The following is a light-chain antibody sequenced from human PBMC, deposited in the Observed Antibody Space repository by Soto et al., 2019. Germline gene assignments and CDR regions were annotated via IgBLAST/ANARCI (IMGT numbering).Light chain of an antibody. CDR3: QQYGSSPVT. J-gene: IGKJ1*01. Sequence: EIVLTQSPATLSLSPGERTTLSCRTSQSISSSYLAWYKQKPGKALSLLIYGASSRATGIPDRFSSSGSGTFFTLTISTLVPEDFAVYYWQQYGSSPVTFGQGTKGDIK. V-gene: IGKV3-20*01. CDR1: QSISSSY. CDR2: GAS.